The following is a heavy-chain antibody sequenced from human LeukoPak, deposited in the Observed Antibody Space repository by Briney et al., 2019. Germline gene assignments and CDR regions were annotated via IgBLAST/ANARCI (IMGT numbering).Heavy chain of an antibody. J-gene: IGHJ4*02. CDR3: ARDSIAAAGPPLDY. D-gene: IGHD6-13*01. CDR1: GDSISGYY. Sequence: SETLSLTCSVSGDSISGYYWTWIRQTAGKGLEWIGRIYTTGSTNYNPSLKSRVTMSVDTSKNQFSLKLTSVTAADTAVYYCARDSIAAAGPPLDYWGQGTLVTVSS. V-gene: IGHV4-4*07. CDR2: IYTTGST.